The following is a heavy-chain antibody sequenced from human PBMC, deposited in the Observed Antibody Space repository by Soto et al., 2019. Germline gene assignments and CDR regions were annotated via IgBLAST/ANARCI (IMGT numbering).Heavy chain of an antibody. CDR1: GYTFTSYG. J-gene: IGHJ1*01. V-gene: IGHV1-18*04. D-gene: IGHD3-22*01. Sequence: ASVKVSCKASGYTFTSYGISWVRQAPGQGLEWMGWIRAYNGNTNYAQKLQGRVTMTTDTSTSTAYMELRSLRSDDTALHYCARDLGNVDYYDSSGYYSAWSQHWVQRTLPSDS. CDR3: ARDLGNVDYYDSSGYYSAWSQH. CDR2: IRAYNGNT.